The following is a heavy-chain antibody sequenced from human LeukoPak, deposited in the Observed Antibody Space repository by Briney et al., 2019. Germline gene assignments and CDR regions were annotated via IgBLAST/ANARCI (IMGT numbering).Heavy chain of an antibody. CDR2: IHQSGST. Sequence: GSLRLSCAASGFTFSSYSMNWVRQSPGKGLEWIGNIHQSGSTSYNPSLQSRVTISVDTSKNQFSLKLSSVTAADTAVYYCARLEITFGGVIAAWGQGTLVTVSS. V-gene: IGHV4-38-2*01. CDR3: ARLEITFGGVIAA. J-gene: IGHJ5*02. D-gene: IGHD3-16*02. CDR1: GFTFSSYS.